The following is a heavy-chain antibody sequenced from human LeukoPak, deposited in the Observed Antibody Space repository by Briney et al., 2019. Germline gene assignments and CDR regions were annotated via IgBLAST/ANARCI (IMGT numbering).Heavy chain of an antibody. D-gene: IGHD2-15*01. V-gene: IGHV4-39*07. CDR1: GGSISSSSYY. CDR3: ARDLAVVAAIGRLSNWFDP. J-gene: IGHJ5*02. CDR2: IYYSGST. Sequence: SETLSLTCTVSGGSISSSSYYWGWIRQPPGKGLEWIGSIYYSGSTYYNPSLKSRVTISVDTSKNQFSLKLSSVTAADTAVYYCARDLAVVAAIGRLSNWFDPWGQGTLVTVSS.